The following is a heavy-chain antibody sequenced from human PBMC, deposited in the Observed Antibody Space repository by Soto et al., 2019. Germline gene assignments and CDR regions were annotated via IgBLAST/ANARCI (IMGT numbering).Heavy chain of an antibody. D-gene: IGHD3-9*01. CDR2: IYYSGST. Sequence: SETLSLTCTVSGGSISSYYWSWIRQPPGKGLEWIGYIYYSGSTNYNPSLKSRVTISVDTSKNQFSLKLSSVTAADTAVYYCASHYDRTYYFDYWGQGTLVTVSS. CDR3: ASHYDRTYYFDY. V-gene: IGHV4-59*08. CDR1: GGSISSYY. J-gene: IGHJ4*02.